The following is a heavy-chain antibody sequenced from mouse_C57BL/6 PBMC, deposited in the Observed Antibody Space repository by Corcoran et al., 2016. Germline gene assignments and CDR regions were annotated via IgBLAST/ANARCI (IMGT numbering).Heavy chain of an antibody. CDR1: GYTFTDYY. Sequence: QVQLQQSGPELVKPGASVKISCKASGYTFTDYYINWVKQRPGQGLEWIGCIFPGSGSTYYNEKFKGKATLTVDKSSSTAYMLLRSLTSEDAAAYFCERTYYGSSSHLDYWGKGTTLTVSS. D-gene: IGHD1-1*01. V-gene: IGHV1-75*01. CDR3: ERTYYGSSSHLDY. J-gene: IGHJ2*01. CDR2: IFPGSGST.